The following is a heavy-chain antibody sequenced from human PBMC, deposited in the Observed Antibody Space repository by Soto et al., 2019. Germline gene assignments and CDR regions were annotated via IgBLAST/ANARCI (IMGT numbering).Heavy chain of an antibody. V-gene: IGHV3-33*01. Sequence: QVQLVESGGGVVQPGRSLRLSCGASGFTLSSYGMHWVRQAPGKGLEWVAVIRHDGSKKYYADSVKGRFTISRDNSKNTLDLQMNNLRAEDTAVYYCARDRGSDDPIDYWGQGTLVTVSS. CDR3: ARDRGSDDPIDY. D-gene: IGHD2-21*01. J-gene: IGHJ4*02. CDR1: GFTLSSYG. CDR2: IRHDGSKK.